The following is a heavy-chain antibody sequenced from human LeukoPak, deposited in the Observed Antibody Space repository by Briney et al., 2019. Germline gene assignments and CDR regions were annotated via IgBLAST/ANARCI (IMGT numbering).Heavy chain of an antibody. J-gene: IGHJ5*02. V-gene: IGHV4-39*01. D-gene: IGHD3-3*01. CDR1: GGSISSSSYY. CDR2: IYYSGST. CDR3: ARGSITIFGVVIIRSWFDP. Sequence: SETLSLTCTVSGGSISSSSYYWGWIRQPPGKGLEWIGSIYYSGSTYYNPSLKSRVTISVDTSKNQFSLKLSSVTAADTAVYYCARGSITIFGVVIIRSWFDPWGQGTLATVSS.